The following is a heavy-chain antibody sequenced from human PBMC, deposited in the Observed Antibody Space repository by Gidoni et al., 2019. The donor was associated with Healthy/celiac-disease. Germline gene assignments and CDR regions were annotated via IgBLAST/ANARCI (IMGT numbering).Heavy chain of an antibody. CDR3: ARGKKRTGATGDY. D-gene: IGHD1-26*01. Sequence: EVQLVESGGGLVQPGGSLRLSCAASGFTFSSYEMNWVRQAPGKGLEWVSYISSSGSTIYYADSVKGRFTISRDNAKNSLYLQMNSLRAEDTAVYYCARGKKRTGATGDYWGQGTLVTVSS. CDR2: ISSSGSTI. J-gene: IGHJ4*02. CDR1: GFTFSSYE. V-gene: IGHV3-48*03.